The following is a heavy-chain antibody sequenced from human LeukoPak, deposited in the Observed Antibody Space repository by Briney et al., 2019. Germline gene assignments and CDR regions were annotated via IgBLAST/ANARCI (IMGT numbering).Heavy chain of an antibody. D-gene: IGHD6-13*01. CDR3: AKDPAALGLFDP. Sequence: RTGGSLRLSCAASGFTFSSYAMSWVRQAPGKGLEWVSAISGSGGSTYYADSVKGRFTISRDNSKNTLYLQMNSLRAEDTAVYYCAKDPAALGLFDPWGQGTLVTVSS. CDR1: GFTFSSYA. CDR2: ISGSGGST. J-gene: IGHJ5*02. V-gene: IGHV3-23*01.